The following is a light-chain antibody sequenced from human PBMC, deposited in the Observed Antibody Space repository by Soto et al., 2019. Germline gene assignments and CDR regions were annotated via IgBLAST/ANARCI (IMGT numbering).Light chain of an antibody. CDR2: GAS. CDR3: QQSYSSVRS. V-gene: IGKV3-15*01. CDR1: QSFSSN. J-gene: IGKJ1*01. Sequence: EIVMTQSPATLSLSPGERATLSCRASQSFSSNLAWYQQKPGQAPRLLIYGASTRATGVPARFSGSGSGTDFTLTISRLEPEDFATYYCQQSYSSVRSFGQGTKVDIK.